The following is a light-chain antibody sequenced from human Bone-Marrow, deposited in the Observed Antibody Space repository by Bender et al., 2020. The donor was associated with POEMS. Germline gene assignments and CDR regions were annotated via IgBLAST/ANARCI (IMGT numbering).Light chain of an antibody. J-gene: IGLJ2*01. CDR2: QDT. CDR1: KLGETY. Sequence: YELTQPPSVSVSPGQTASITCSGEKLGETYTCWYQQKPGQSPVLVIHQDTKRPSGVPERFSGSASGNTATLTISGTQVMDEADYYCQVWDSSAVLFGGGTKLTVL. V-gene: IGLV3-1*01. CDR3: QVWDSSAVL.